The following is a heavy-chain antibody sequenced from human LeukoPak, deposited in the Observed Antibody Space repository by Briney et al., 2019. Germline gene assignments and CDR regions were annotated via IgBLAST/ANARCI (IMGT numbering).Heavy chain of an antibody. Sequence: GGSLRLSCAASGFTFSSYAMSWVRQAPGKGLEWVSAISGSGGSTYYADSVKGRFTISRNNSKNTLYLQMNSLRAEDTAVYYCAKDVYSYTHEDWGQGTLVTVSS. CDR3: AKDVYSYTHED. CDR2: ISGSGGST. CDR1: GFTFSSYA. J-gene: IGHJ4*02. D-gene: IGHD5-18*01. V-gene: IGHV3-23*01.